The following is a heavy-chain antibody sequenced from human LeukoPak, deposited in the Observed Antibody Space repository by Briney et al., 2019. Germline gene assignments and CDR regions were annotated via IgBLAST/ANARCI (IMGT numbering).Heavy chain of an antibody. CDR2: ISAYNGNR. CDR3: ARDRLVVLVAATPDKEKAY. CDR1: RYTFTSYG. Sequence: GASVNVSCKASRYTFTSYGISWVRQAPGQGREWMGWISAYNGNRNYVQKLQGRVTMTTDTSPSTAYMELRSLRSDATAVYYCARDRLVVLVAATPDKEKAYWGQGTLVTVHS. J-gene: IGHJ4*02. D-gene: IGHD2-15*01. V-gene: IGHV1-18*01.